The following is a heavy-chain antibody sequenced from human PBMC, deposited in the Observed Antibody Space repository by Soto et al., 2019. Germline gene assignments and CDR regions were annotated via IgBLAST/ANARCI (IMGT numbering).Heavy chain of an antibody. CDR2: ISWNSGSI. CDR3: AKTYYYDSSGYGGAFDI. J-gene: IGHJ3*02. CDR1: GFTFDDYA. D-gene: IGHD3-22*01. Sequence: PGGSLRLSCAASGFTFDDYAMHWVRQAPGKGLEWVSGISWNSGSIGYADSVKGRFTISRDNAKNSLYPQMNSLRAEDTALYYCAKTYYYDSSGYGGAFDIWGQGTMVTVSS. V-gene: IGHV3-9*01.